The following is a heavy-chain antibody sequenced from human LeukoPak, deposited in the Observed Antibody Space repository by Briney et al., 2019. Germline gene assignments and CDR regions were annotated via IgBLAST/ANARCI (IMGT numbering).Heavy chain of an antibody. CDR2: INHSGST. CDR1: GGSFSGYY. D-gene: IGHD3-3*01. J-gene: IGHJ5*02. CDR3: ASGLRDFWSGRHSWFDP. Sequence: SETLSLTCAVYGGSFSGYYWSWIRQPPGKGLEWIGEINHSGSTNYNPSLKSRVTISVDTSKNQFSLKLSSVTAADTAVYHCASGLRDFWSGRHSWFDPWGQGTLVTVSS. V-gene: IGHV4-34*01.